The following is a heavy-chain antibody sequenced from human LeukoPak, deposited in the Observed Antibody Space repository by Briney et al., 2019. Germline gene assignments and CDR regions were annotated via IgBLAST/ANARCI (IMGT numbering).Heavy chain of an antibody. D-gene: IGHD6-13*01. CDR1: AFTFSSYW. Sequence: GGSLRLSCAAAAFTFSSYWMHWVRHDPGRGLVWVSRINSEGSSTNYADSVKCRFTISRDNAKNTLYLQMNSLRAEDTAVYYCAREVAAAGTIDYWFDPWGQGTLVTVSS. CDR3: AREVAAAGTIDYWFDP. J-gene: IGHJ5*02. V-gene: IGHV3-74*01. CDR2: INSEGSST.